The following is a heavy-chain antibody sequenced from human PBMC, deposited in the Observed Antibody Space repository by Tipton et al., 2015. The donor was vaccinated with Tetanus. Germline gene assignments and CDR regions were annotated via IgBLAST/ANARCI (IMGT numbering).Heavy chain of an antibody. J-gene: IGHJ4*01. D-gene: IGHD2-21*02. V-gene: IGHV4-31*03. CDR3: ATVGLVTASVKY. CDR1: GASMSSSSYY. CDR2: ISYTGTT. Sequence: TLSLTCNVSGASMSSSSYYWSWIRQHPGKGLDWIGYISYTGTTHYNPSLKSRVTISLDRSKNQFSLKLTSVTAADTAVYYCATVGLVTASVKYWGQGTLVTVSS.